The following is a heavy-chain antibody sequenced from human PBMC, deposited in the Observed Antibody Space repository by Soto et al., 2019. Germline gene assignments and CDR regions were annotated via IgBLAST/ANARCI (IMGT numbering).Heavy chain of an antibody. CDR3: ATSSAYPYYFDN. D-gene: IGHD5-18*01. J-gene: IGHJ4*02. CDR2: ISWNSGTI. V-gene: IGHV3-9*01. CDR1: GFTFDDYA. Sequence: EVQLVESGGGLVQPGRSLRLSCAASGFTFDDYAMHWVRQAPGKGLEWVSGISWNSGTIGYADSVKGRFTISRDNAKNSLYLQMNSLRAEDTAFCYCATSSAYPYYFDNWGQGTLVTGSS.